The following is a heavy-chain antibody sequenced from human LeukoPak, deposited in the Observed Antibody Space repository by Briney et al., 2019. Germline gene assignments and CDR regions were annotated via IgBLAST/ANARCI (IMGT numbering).Heavy chain of an antibody. Sequence: SETLSLTCTVSGGSISSYYWSWVRQPPGKGLEWIGEIYHSGSTNYNPSLKSRVTISVDKSKNQFSLKLSSVTAADTAVYYCAGRRIDTAMVTSYYYYYMDVWGKGTTVTVSS. V-gene: IGHV4-4*02. D-gene: IGHD5-18*01. CDR1: GGSISSYY. CDR3: AGRRIDTAMVTSYYYYYMDV. J-gene: IGHJ6*03. CDR2: IYHSGST.